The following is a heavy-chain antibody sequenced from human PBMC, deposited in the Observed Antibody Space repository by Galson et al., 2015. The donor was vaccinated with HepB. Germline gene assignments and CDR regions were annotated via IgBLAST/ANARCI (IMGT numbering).Heavy chain of an antibody. D-gene: IGHD3-10*01. V-gene: IGHV3-30*04. J-gene: IGHJ4*02. CDR2: ISYDGSNK. Sequence: SLRLSCAASGFTFSSYAMHWVRQAPGKGLEWVAVISYDGSNKYYADSVKGRFTISRDNSKNTLYLQMNSLRAEDTAVYYCAVGPRYYYGSGAPIDYWGQGTLVTVSS. CDR3: AVGPRYYYGSGAPIDY. CDR1: GFTFSSYA.